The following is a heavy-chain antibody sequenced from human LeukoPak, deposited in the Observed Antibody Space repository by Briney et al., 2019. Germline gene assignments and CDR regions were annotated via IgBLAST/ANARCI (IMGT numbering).Heavy chain of an antibody. J-gene: IGHJ5*02. V-gene: IGHV3-21*01. CDR2: ISSSSSYI. Sequence: GGSLRLSCAASGFTFSSYSTNWVRQAPGKGLEWVSSISSSSSYIYYADSVKGRFTISRDNAKNSLYLQMNSLRAEDTAVYYCARGHHPVGSGSYYTWGQGTLVTVSS. CDR1: GFTFSSYS. CDR3: ARGHHPVGSGSYYT. D-gene: IGHD1-26*01.